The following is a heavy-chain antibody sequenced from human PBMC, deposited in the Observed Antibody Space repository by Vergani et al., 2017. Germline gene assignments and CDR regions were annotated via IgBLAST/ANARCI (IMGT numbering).Heavy chain of an antibody. CDR1: GGSISSYY. V-gene: IGHV4-59*01. CDR2: IYYNGST. D-gene: IGHD4-17*01. J-gene: IGHJ5*02. Sequence: QVQLQESGPGLVKPSETLSLTCTVSGGSISSYYWSWIRQPPGKGLEWIGYIYYNGSTNYNPSLKSRVTISVDTSKNQFSLKLSSVTAADTAVYYCAREDGDYVEFWFDPWGQGTLVTVSS. CDR3: AREDGDYVEFWFDP.